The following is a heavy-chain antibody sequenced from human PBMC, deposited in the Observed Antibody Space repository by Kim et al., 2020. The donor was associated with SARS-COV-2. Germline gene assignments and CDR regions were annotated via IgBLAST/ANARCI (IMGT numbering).Heavy chain of an antibody. V-gene: IGHV3-66*01. Sequence: GGSLRLSCAASGFTVSSNYMSWVRQAPGKGLEWVSVIYSGGSTYYADSVKGRFTISRDNSKNTLYLQMNSLRAEDTAVYYCARESAYYDILTGYQYYFDYWGQGTLVTVSS. D-gene: IGHD3-9*01. CDR3: ARESAYYDILTGYQYYFDY. J-gene: IGHJ4*02. CDR2: IYSGGST. CDR1: GFTVSSNY.